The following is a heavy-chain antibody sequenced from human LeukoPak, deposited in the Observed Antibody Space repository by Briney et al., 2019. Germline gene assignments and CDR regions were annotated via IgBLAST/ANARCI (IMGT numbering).Heavy chain of an antibody. CDR3: AKEVYCGRDCYNPGYGVDV. V-gene: IGHV3-23*01. CDR2: ISGSGGRT. CDR1: RFTSSSYA. D-gene: IGHD2-21*02. Sequence: PGGSLRLSCAASRFTSSSYAMSWVRQAPGKGLEWVSAISGSGGRTYYADSVKGRFTISRDNSKNTLSLQMNSLRDEDTATYYCAKEVYCGRDCYNPGYGVDVWGQGTTVTVSS. J-gene: IGHJ6*02.